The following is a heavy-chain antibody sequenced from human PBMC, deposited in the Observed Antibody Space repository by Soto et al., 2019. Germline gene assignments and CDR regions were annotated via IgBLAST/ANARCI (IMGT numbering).Heavy chain of an antibody. Sequence: ASVKVSCKASGYTFTSYGISWVRQAPGQGLEWMGWISAYNGNTNSAQKLQGRVTMTTDTSTSTAYMELRSLRSDDTAVYYCARDLGDYDYVWGSYRPSMSYYYYGLDVWGQGTTVTVS. V-gene: IGHV1-18*04. J-gene: IGHJ6*02. D-gene: IGHD3-16*02. CDR3: ARDLGDYDYVWGSYRPSMSYYYYGLDV. CDR2: ISAYNGNT. CDR1: GYTFTSYG.